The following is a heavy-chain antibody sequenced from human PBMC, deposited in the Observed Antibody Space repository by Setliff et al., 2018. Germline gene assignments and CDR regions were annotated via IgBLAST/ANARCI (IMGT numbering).Heavy chain of an antibody. D-gene: IGHD6-25*01. CDR3: VRDTTSGWMLTN. CDR2: LNNDGTTI. CDR1: GFTFSSYA. V-gene: IGHV3-48*04. J-gene: IGHJ4*02. Sequence: PGGSLRLSCAASGFTFSSYAMSWVRQAPGKGLEWVSYLNNDGTTIYYADSVRGRFTSSRDNARDSLYLQMSSLRAEDTAVYYCVRDTTSGWMLTNWGQGTLVTVSS.